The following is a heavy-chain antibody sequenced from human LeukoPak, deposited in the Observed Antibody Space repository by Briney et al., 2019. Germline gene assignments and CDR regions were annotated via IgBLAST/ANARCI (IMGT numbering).Heavy chain of an antibody. CDR3: ARERYCSSTSCYKHYFDY. V-gene: IGHV1-18*01. J-gene: IGHJ4*02. CDR1: GYTFTSYG. D-gene: IGHD2-2*01. Sequence: ASVTVSCKASGYTFTSYGISWVRQAPRQGIAWMGWISAYNGNTNYAQKLQGRVTMTTDTSTSTAYMELRSLRSDDTAVYYCARERYCSSTSCYKHYFDYWGQGTLVTVSS. CDR2: ISAYNGNT.